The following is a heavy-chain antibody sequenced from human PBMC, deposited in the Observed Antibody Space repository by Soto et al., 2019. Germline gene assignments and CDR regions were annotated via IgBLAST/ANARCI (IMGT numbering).Heavy chain of an antibody. V-gene: IGHV4-4*02. J-gene: IGHJ4*02. CDR3: ASSRPEVGATTHFDY. Sequence: QVQLQESGPGLVKPSGTLSLTCAVSGGSISSSNWWSWVRQPPGKGLEWIGEIYHSGSTNYNPSLKSRVTISVDKSKNQVSLKLSSVTAADTAVYYCASSRPEVGATTHFDYWGQGTLVTVSS. CDR2: IYHSGST. CDR1: GGSISSSNW. D-gene: IGHD1-26*01.